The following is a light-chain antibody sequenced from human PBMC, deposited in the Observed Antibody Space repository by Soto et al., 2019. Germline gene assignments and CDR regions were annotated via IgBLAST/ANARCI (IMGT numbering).Light chain of an antibody. CDR3: GSYTSSSSLI. CDR1: SSDVGGYNY. Sequence: QSALTQPASVSGSPGQSITISCTGTSSDVGGYNYVSWYQQHPGKAPKLMIYEVRNRPSGVSNRFSGSKSGNTASLTISGLQGEDEAEYYCGSYTSSSSLIFGEGTKLTVL. CDR2: EVR. V-gene: IGLV2-14*01. J-gene: IGLJ2*01.